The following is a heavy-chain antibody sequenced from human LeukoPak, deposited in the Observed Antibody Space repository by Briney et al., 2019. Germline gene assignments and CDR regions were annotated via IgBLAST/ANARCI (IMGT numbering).Heavy chain of an antibody. CDR1: GGSIISYY. J-gene: IGHJ4*02. CDR3: ATQFGEKFDC. D-gene: IGHD3-10*01. Sequence: PSETLSLTCTVSGGSIISYYWSWIRQPPGKGLEWIGYIYYSGSTNYNPSLKSRVTISVDTSKNQFSLKLRSVTAADTAVYYCATQFGEKFDCWGQGVLVSVSS. V-gene: IGHV4-59*01. CDR2: IYYSGST.